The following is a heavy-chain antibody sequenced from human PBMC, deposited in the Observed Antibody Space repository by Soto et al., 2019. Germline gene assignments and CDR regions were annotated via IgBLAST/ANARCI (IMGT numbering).Heavy chain of an antibody. V-gene: IGHV3-33*01. D-gene: IGHD3-3*01. CDR2: MWDDGSNK. CDR3: ARDEFGVP. CDR1: GFTFSSYG. J-gene: IGHJ3*01. Sequence: QVQLVESGGGVVQPGRSLRLSCAASGFTFSSYGMHWVRQGPGKGLEWVGVMWDDGSNKYYADSVKGRFTISRDNSKNTLYLQMNSLRAEDTAVYYCARDEFGVPWGQGTMVTVSS.